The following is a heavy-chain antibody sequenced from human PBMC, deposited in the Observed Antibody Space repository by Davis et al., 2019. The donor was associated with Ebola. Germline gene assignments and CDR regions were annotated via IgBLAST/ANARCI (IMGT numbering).Heavy chain of an antibody. J-gene: IGHJ6*02. Sequence: MPSETLSPTCAVHGGSFSGYYWSGIRQPPGKGLEWIGEINHSGSTNYNPSLKSRVTISVDTSKNQFSLKLSSVTAADTAVYYCARGGILYYDFWSGWGGMDVWGQGTTVTVSS. D-gene: IGHD3-3*01. V-gene: IGHV4-34*01. CDR1: GGSFSGYY. CDR2: INHSGST. CDR3: ARGGILYYDFWSGWGGMDV.